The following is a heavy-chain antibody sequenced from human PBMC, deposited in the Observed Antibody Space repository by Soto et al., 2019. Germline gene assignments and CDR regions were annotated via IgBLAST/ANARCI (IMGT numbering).Heavy chain of an antibody. D-gene: IGHD3-3*01. J-gene: IGHJ3*02. CDR1: GYTFTSYD. CDR3: ARGNYDFWSGYYAFDI. V-gene: IGHV1-8*01. CDR2: MNPNSGNT. Sequence: GPSVKVSCKASGYTFTSYDINWVRQATGQGLEWMGWMNPNSGNTGYAQKFQGRVTMTRNTSISTAYMELSSLRSEDTAVYYCARGNYDFWSGYYAFDIWGQGTMVTVSS.